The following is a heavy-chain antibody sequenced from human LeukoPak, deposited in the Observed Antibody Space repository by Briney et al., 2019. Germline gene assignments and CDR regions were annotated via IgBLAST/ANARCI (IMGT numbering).Heavy chain of an antibody. CDR1: GFTFSSYA. CDR3: ATYLVAGGARTFDY. V-gene: IGHV3-23*01. J-gene: IGHJ4*02. Sequence: PGGSLRLSCAASGFTFSSYAMSWVRQAPGKGLEWVSVISDSGRSTYYADSVKGRSTISRDNSKNTLYVQMNSLRAEDTAVYYCATYLVAGGARTFDYWGQGTLVTVSS. CDR2: ISDSGRST. D-gene: IGHD1-26*01.